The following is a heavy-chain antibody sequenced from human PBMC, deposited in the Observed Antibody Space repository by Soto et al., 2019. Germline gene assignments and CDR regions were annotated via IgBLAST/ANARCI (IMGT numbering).Heavy chain of an antibody. CDR3: AREYCTNGVCFAHAFDI. D-gene: IGHD2-8*01. CDR1: GFTFSSYG. J-gene: IGHJ3*02. CDR2: IWYDGSNK. V-gene: IGHV3-33*01. Sequence: QVQLVESGGGVVQPGRSLRLSCAASGFTFSSYGMHWVRQAPGKGLEWVAVIWYDGSNKYYADSVKGRFTISRDNSKNTLDLQMNSLRAEDTAVYYCAREYCTNGVCFAHAFDIWGQGTMVTVSS.